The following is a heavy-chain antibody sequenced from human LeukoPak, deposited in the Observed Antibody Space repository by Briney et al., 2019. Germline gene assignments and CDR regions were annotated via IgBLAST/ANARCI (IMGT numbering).Heavy chain of an antibody. CDR1: GFTFSNYG. Sequence: SGGSLRLSCAASGFTFSNYGLHWVRQAPGKGLEWVAVISNDGSKKHYGDSVKGRFTISRDNRNNTLFLQMNSLRDDDTAVYYCAPAPFSPGWYCFTHWGQGTLVIVSS. V-gene: IGHV3-30*03. CDR3: APAPFSPGWYCFTH. CDR2: ISNDGSKK. J-gene: IGHJ1*01. D-gene: IGHD6-19*01.